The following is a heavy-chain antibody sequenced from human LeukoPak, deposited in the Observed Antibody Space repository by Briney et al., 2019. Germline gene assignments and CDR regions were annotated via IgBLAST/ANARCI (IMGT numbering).Heavy chain of an antibody. V-gene: IGHV4-34*01. CDR2: INHSGCT. J-gene: IGHJ3*02. CDR3: ARAEYSSSSYAFDI. Sequence: PSETLSLTCAVYGGSFSGYYWSWIRQPPGKGLEWIGEINHSGCTNYNPSLKSRVTISVDTSKNQFSLKLSSVTAADTAVYYCARAEYSSSSYAFDIWGQGTMVTVSS. D-gene: IGHD6-6*01. CDR1: GGSFSGYY.